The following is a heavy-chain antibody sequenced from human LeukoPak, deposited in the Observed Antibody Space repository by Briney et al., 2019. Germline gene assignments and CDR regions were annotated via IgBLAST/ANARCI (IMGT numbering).Heavy chain of an antibody. V-gene: IGHV4/OR15-8*01. D-gene: IGHD6-25*01. CDR3: AKVLTAAGLDL. J-gene: IGHJ5*02. CDR2: IHDDGRT. CDR1: GGSMSDSIT. Sequence: SETLPLTCSVSGGSMSDSITWGWVRQPPGKGLEWLANIHDDGRTAPNPSLRSRLTISQDRSKNQFSLKVSSVTAADTAFYYCAKVLTAAGLDLWGQGILVTVSS.